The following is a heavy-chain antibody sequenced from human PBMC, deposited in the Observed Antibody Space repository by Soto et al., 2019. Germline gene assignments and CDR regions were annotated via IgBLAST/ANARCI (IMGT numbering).Heavy chain of an antibody. V-gene: IGHV4-61*08. CDR1: GGSISRGGYY. J-gene: IGHJ4*02. Sequence: SETLSLTCTVSGGSISRGGYYWSWIRQPPGKGLEWIGYIYYSGTTNYNPSLKSRVTISVDTSKNQFSLKLSSVTAADTAVYYCPRDRSGGSSSWYFDYWGQGTLVTVSS. CDR2: IYYSGTT. D-gene: IGHD6-6*01. CDR3: PRDRSGGSSSWYFDY.